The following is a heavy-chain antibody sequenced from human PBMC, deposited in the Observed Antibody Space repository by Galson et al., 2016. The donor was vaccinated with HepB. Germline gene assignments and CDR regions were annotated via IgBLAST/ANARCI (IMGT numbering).Heavy chain of an antibody. V-gene: IGHV3-48*02. Sequence: SLRLSCAASGLTFSDYGMNWVRQAPGKGLEWISYISSSGSTIYYADSVKDRFTSSRDNAKNSVYLQMNSLRDEDTAVYYCARDTRFHKYEFWGGYYGFGMDVWGQGTTVTVSS. CDR3: ARDTRFHKYEFWGGYYGFGMDV. CDR1: GLTFSDYG. CDR2: ISSSGSTI. D-gene: IGHD3-3*01. J-gene: IGHJ6*02.